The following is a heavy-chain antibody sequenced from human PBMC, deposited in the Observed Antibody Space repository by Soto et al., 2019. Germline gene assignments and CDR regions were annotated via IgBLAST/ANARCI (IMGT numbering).Heavy chain of an antibody. D-gene: IGHD3-22*01. CDR1: GYTFTSYG. V-gene: IGHV1-3*01. CDR3: ARGVAETEVVIITQFNWFDP. CDR2: INAGYGYT. J-gene: IGHJ5*02. Sequence: QVQLVQSGAEVKKPGASVKVSCKASGYTFTSYGIHWVRQAPGQRLEWMGWINAGYGYTKYSQKFQDRVTITRDTSASTAYMELSSLRSEDTAVYYCARGVAETEVVIITQFNWFDPWGQGTLVTVSS.